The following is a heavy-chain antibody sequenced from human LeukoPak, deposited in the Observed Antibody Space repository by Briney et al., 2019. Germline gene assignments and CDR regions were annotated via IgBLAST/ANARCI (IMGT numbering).Heavy chain of an antibody. CDR3: ARGRSNYYGMDV. CDR1: GASISRSTYY. Sequence: PSETLSLTCTVSGASISRSTYYWAWIRQPPGKGLEWIGSVYYGRSPYFNPSLESRATISVDTSKNHFSLKMSSVTAADTAVYYCARGRSNYYGMDVWGQGTTVTVSS. V-gene: IGHV4-39*02. D-gene: IGHD1-26*01. J-gene: IGHJ6*02. CDR2: VYYGRSP.